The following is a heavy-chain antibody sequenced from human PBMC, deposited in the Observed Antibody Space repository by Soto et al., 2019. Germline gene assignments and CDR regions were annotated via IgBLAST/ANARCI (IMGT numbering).Heavy chain of an antibody. D-gene: IGHD5-18*01. V-gene: IGHV3-30-3*01. J-gene: IGHJ3*01. CDR2: ISADGDTK. CDR1: VFTFSRNI. Sequence: QLQLVESGGGVVQPGRSLRLSCAASVFTFSRNILHWVRQAPGKGLEWLAFISADGDTKYYADSVKGRFTISRDNSKNTLYLQMNSLRREDTSVYYCLGGIGYSYGYHALDLWGQGTMVTVSS. CDR3: LGGIGYSYGYHALDL.